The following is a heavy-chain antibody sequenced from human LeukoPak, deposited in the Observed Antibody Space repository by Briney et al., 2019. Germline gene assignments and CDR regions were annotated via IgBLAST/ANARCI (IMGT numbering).Heavy chain of an antibody. D-gene: IGHD3-22*01. CDR3: AKSWNYYDSSGDDALDI. CDR1: GFTFNSYE. V-gene: IGHV3-48*03. CDR2: ISSSGSTI. J-gene: IGHJ3*02. Sequence: GGSLRLSCAASGFTFNSYEMNWVRQAPGKGLEWVSYISSSGSTIYYADSVKGRFTISRDNAKNSLYLQMNSLRVEDTAVYYCAKSWNYYDSSGDDALDIWGQGTMVTVSS.